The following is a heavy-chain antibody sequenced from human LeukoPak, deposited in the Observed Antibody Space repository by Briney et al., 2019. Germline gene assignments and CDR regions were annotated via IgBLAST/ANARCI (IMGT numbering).Heavy chain of an antibody. CDR1: GFAVSDNY. Sequence: GGALRLSCAASGFAVSDNYMSWVRQAPGKGLEWVSLIYSDGSTYYADSVKGRFTISRDNSKNTLYLQMDSLRVEDTAMYFCTREKSVVVPSSYYYFDVWGRGTLVTVAS. CDR3: TREKSVVVPSSYYYFDV. V-gene: IGHV3-53*01. D-gene: IGHD3-22*01. CDR2: IYSDGST. J-gene: IGHJ2*01.